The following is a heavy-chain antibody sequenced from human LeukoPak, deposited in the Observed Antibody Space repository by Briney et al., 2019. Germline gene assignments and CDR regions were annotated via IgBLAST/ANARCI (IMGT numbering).Heavy chain of an antibody. CDR1: GGSISSSSYY. CDR2: IYYSGST. Sequence: SETLSLTCTVSGGSISSSSYYWGWIRQPPGKGLEWIGSIYYSGSTYYNPSLKSRVTISVDTSKNQFSLKLSSVTAADTAVYYCARLYCGGDCYPDYWGRGTLVTVSS. CDR3: ARLYCGGDCYPDY. J-gene: IGHJ4*02. V-gene: IGHV4-39*01. D-gene: IGHD2-21*02.